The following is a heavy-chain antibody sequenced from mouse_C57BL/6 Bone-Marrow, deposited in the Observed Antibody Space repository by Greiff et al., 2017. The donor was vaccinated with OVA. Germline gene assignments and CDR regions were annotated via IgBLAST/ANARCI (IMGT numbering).Heavy chain of an antibody. V-gene: IGHV1-52*01. CDR1: GYTFTSYW. Sequence: VQLQQPGAELVRPGSSVKLSCKASGYTFTSYWMHWVKQRPIQGLEWIGNIDPSDSETHYNQKFKEQATLTVDKSSSTAYMQLSSLTSEDSAVYYCASKSNYSHAWFAYWGQGTLVTVSA. CDR2: IDPSDSET. D-gene: IGHD2-5*01. J-gene: IGHJ3*01. CDR3: ASKSNYSHAWFAY.